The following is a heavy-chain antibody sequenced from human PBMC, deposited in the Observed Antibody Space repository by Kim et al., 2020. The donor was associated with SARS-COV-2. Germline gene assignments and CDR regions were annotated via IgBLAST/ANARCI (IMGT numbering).Heavy chain of an antibody. CDR3: ARGRGGSYYSAFDF. CDR1: GFTFSSYA. V-gene: IGHV3-30-3*01. CDR2: ISYDGSNK. J-gene: IGHJ3*01. D-gene: IGHD1-26*01. Sequence: GGSLRLSCAASGFTFSSYAMHWVRQAPGKGLEWVAVISYDGSNKYYADSVKGRFTISRDNSKNTLYLQMNSLRAEDTAVYYCARGRGGSYYSAFDFWGQG.